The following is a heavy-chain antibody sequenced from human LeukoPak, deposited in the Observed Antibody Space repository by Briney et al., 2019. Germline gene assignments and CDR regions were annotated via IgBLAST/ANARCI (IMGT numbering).Heavy chain of an antibody. CDR3: ARSSNYDFWSGYHPNWFDP. D-gene: IGHD3-3*01. J-gene: IGHJ5*02. CDR1: GYSFTSYW. V-gene: IGHV5-51*01. Sequence: GESLKISCKGSGYSFTSYWIGWVRQMPGKGLEWMGIIYPGDSDTRYSPSFQGQVTISADKSISTAYLQWSSLKASDTAMYYCARSSNYDFWSGYHPNWFDPWGQGTLVTVSS. CDR2: IYPGDSDT.